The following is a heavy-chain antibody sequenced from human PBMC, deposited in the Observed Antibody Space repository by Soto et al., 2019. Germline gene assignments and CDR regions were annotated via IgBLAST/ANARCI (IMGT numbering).Heavy chain of an antibody. CDR1: NYPFTSYG. V-gene: IGHV1-18*01. CDR2: ISSYNNNA. D-gene: IGHD3-3*01. CDR3: ARDSNPFGVVIRSPDKQKYGMDI. Sequence: GASVKVSCKASNYPFTSYGFAWVRQAPGHGLQWLGRISSYNNNADYAQEFQGRITMTTDTSTTTAVMELRSLTSDDTGVYYCARDSNPFGVVIRSPDKQKYGMDIWGQGTTVTVSS. J-gene: IGHJ6*02.